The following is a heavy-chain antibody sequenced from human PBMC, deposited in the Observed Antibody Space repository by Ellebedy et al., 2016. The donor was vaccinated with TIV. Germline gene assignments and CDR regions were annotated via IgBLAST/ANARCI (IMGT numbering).Heavy chain of an antibody. J-gene: IGHJ5*02. CDR1: GGSISSYY. V-gene: IGHV4-4*07. Sequence: MPGGSLRLSCTVSGGSISSYYWSWIRQPAGKGLEWIGPIHTSGSTTYKPSLKSRATMSVDTSKNPFSLKLRSVTAADTAVYYCVRDVWLGELGNWFDAWGQGTLVTVSS. D-gene: IGHD3-10*01. CDR3: VRDVWLGELGNWFDA. CDR2: IHTSGST.